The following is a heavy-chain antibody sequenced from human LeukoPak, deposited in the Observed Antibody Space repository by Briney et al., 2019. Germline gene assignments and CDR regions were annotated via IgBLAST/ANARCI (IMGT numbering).Heavy chain of an antibody. J-gene: IGHJ4*02. Sequence: GESLKISCKVSGYSFTTYWIGWVRQAPGKGLEWMGGFDPEDGETIYAQKFQGRVTMTEDTSTDTAYMELSSLRSEDTAVYYCATRSSGYYPYYFDYWGQGTLVTVSS. D-gene: IGHD3-22*01. CDR2: FDPEDGET. V-gene: IGHV1-24*01. CDR3: ATRSSGYYPYYFDY. CDR1: GYSFTTYW.